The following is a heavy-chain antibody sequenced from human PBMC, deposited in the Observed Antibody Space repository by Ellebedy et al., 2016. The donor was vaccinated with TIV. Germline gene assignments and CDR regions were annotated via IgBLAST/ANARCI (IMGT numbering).Heavy chain of an antibody. CDR2: ISAHNDNT. D-gene: IGHD6-19*01. J-gene: IGHJ4*02. V-gene: IGHV1-18*01. CDR3: ARRLRLMYSSGSFDY. CDR1: GYSFTSYG. Sequence: AASVKVSCKASGYSFTSYGFSWVRQAPGQGLEWMGWISAHNDNTNYAQKFQGRVTMTTNPSTTTAYMELTSLRSDDTAMYYCARRLRLMYSSGSFDYWGQGTPVTVSS.